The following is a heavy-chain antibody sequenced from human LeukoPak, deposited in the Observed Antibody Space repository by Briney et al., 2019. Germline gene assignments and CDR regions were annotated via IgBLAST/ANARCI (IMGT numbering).Heavy chain of an antibody. V-gene: IGHV3-30*03. J-gene: IGHJ3*01. CDR1: GFTLTNNI. CDR2: ISRDGREL. CDR3: AGVVGETFGAFDL. D-gene: IGHD3-16*01. Sequence: GGSLRLSVAAPGFTLTNNIMPWFRQAPGKGLEWVALISRDGRELVYVDPVKGRFTISRDSPRNTLYLQMASLRPQNTPCYYVAGVVGETFGAFDLWGHRTMVSVTS.